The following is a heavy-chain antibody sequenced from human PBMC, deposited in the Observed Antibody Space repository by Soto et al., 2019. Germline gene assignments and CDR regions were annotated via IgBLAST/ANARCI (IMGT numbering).Heavy chain of an antibody. CDR3: AVPAASVAGASGSYYYYGMDV. D-gene: IGHD6-19*01. CDR2: IYYSGSP. CDR1: GGSISSSSYY. J-gene: IGHJ6*02. Sequence: PSETLSLTCTVSGGSISSSSYYWGWIRQPPGKGLEWIGYIYYSGSPYYNPSLKSRVTISVDTSKNQFSLKLSSVTAADTAVYYCAVPAASVAGASGSYYYYGMDVWGQGTTVTV. V-gene: IGHV4-39*01.